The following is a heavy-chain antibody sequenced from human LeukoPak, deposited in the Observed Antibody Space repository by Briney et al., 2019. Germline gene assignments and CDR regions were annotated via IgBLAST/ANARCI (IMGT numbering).Heavy chain of an antibody. Sequence: PSETLSLTCIVSGGSISSSDYYWGWIRQPPGKGLEWIGSIYYSGNTYYSPSLKSRVTISVDTSKNQFSLKLSSVTAADTAVYYCAREDDFWSGYYIAYFDYWGQGTLVTVSS. CDR3: AREDDFWSGYYIAYFDY. J-gene: IGHJ4*02. V-gene: IGHV4-39*02. CDR1: GGSISSSDYY. D-gene: IGHD3-3*01. CDR2: IYYSGNT.